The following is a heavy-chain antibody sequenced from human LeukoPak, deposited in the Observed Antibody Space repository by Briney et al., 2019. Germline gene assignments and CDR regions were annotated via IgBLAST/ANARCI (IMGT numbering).Heavy chain of an antibody. CDR3: ARGGYSYGSYYFDY. CDR2: IYYSGST. Sequence: SETLSLXCTVSGGSNSSYYWSWIRQPPGKGLEWIGYIYYSGSTNYNPSLKSRVTISVDTSKNQFSLKLSSVTAADTAVYYCARGGYSYGSYYFDYWGQGTLVTVSS. D-gene: IGHD5-18*01. V-gene: IGHV4-59*01. J-gene: IGHJ4*02. CDR1: GGSNSSYY.